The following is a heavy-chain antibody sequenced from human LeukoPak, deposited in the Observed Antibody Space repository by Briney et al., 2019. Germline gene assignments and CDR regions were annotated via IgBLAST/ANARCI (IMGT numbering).Heavy chain of an antibody. V-gene: IGHV4-34*01. CDR3: ARESWAYSPFDS. CDR2: INHSGST. Sequence: SETLSLTCAVYGGSSSGYYWSWIRQPPEKGLEWIGEINHSGSTNYNPSLKSRVTISVDTSKNQFFLKLSAVAAADTAVYYWARESWAYSPFDSWGQGILVTVSP. J-gene: IGHJ4*02. D-gene: IGHD2-21*01. CDR1: GGSSSGYY.